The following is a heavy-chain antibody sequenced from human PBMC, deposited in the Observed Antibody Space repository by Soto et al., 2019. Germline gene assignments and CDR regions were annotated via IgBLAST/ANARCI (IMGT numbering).Heavy chain of an antibody. V-gene: IGHV2-5*01. CDR1: GFSLTTTGVG. J-gene: IGHJ4*02. CDR3: AHYDSSGYFSHFDS. D-gene: IGHD3-22*01. Sequence: QIALQESGPTVVKPTQTLTLTCTFSGFSLTTTGVGVGWLRHAPGKALEWLAMVYWNDERRYSPSLKSRLTITQDTSKNQVVLTMTYMDPVDTATYFCAHYDSSGYFSHFDSWGQGTLVTV. CDR2: VYWNDER.